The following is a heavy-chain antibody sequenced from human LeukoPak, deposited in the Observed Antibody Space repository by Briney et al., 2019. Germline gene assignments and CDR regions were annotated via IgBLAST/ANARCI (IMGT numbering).Heavy chain of an antibody. J-gene: IGHJ4*02. V-gene: IGHV4-38-2*02. Sequence: SETLSLTCTVSGYSISSGYYWGWIRQPPGKGLEWIGSIYHSGSTYYNPSLKSRVTISVDTSKNQFSLKLSPVTAADTAVYYCARVRTAMVIVYWGQGTLVTVSS. D-gene: IGHD5-18*01. CDR3: ARVRTAMVIVY. CDR2: IYHSGST. CDR1: GYSISSGYY.